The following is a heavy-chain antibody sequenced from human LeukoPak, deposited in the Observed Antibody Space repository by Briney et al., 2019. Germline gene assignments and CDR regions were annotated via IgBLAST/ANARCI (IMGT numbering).Heavy chain of an antibody. CDR2: IRYDETSK. Sequence: GGSLRLSCAASGFSFSSFGMHWVRQAPGKGLEWVAFIRYDETSKFHADSVKGRFTISRDNSNNTLYLQMNSLRAEDSAVYHCAKSQRGYCSSTSCYGDYWGQGTLVTVSS. CDR3: AKSQRGYCSSTSCYGDY. CDR1: GFSFSSFG. J-gene: IGHJ4*02. V-gene: IGHV3-30*02. D-gene: IGHD2-2*03.